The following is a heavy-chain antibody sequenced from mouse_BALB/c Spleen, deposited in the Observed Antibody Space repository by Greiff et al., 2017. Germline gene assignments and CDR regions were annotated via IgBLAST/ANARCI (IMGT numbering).Heavy chain of an antibody. CDR3: TRDEGVRRGAWFAY. J-gene: IGHJ3*01. CDR2: ISSGGSYT. CDR1: GFTFSSYT. Sequence: EVKVVESGGGLVKPGGSLKLSCAASGFTFSSYTMSWVRQTPEKRLEWVATISSGGSYTYYPDSVKGRFTISRDNAKNTLYLQMSSLKSEDTAMYYCTRDEGVRRGAWFAYWGQGTLVTVSA. D-gene: IGHD2-5*01. V-gene: IGHV5-6-4*01.